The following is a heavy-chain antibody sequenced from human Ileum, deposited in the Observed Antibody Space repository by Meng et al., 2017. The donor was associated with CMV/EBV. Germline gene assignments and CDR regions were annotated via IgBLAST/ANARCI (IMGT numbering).Heavy chain of an antibody. CDR2: TACRSKWDY. D-gene: IGHD6-6*01. CDR1: GEHVSSNNID. J-gene: IGHJ4*02. V-gene: IGHV6-1*01. Sequence: VQLEELGPGLVKPSHALYLTCANYGEHVSSNNIDWNWVRQAPLRGRVWRGRTACRSKWDYEYSVSVESLITISPDTSKYLFTLHLRSVTPEDTSIYYCARESELLRFDHWGQGTLVTVSS. CDR3: ARESELLRFDH.